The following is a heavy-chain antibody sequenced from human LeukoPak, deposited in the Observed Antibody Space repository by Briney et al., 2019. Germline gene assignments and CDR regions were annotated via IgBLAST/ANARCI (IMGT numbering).Heavy chain of an antibody. Sequence: GGSLRLSCAASGFTFSSYAMHRVRQAPGKGLEWVAVISYDGSNKYYADSVKGRFTISRDNSKNTLYLQMNSLRAEDTAVYYCARDSGGYSYGPFDYWGQGTLVTVSS. D-gene: IGHD5-18*01. V-gene: IGHV3-30-3*01. J-gene: IGHJ4*02. CDR3: ARDSGGYSYGPFDY. CDR1: GFTFSSYA. CDR2: ISYDGSNK.